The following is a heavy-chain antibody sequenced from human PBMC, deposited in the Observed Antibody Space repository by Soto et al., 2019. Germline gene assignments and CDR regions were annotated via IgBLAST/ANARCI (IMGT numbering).Heavy chain of an antibody. V-gene: IGHV3-30*18. J-gene: IGHJ6*02. CDR1: GFTFSSYG. CDR2: ISYDGSNK. CDR3: AKDHPPFRSCYQTPGYYYGMDV. D-gene: IGHD6-13*01. Sequence: GGSLRLSCAASGFTFSSYGMHWVRQAPGKGLEWVAVISYDGSNKYYADSVKGRFTISRDNSKNTLYLQMNSLRAEDTAVYYCAKDHPPFRSCYQTPGYYYGMDVWGQGTTVTVSS.